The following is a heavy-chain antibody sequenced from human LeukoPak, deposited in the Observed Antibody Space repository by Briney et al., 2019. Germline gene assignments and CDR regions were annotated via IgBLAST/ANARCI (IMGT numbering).Heavy chain of an antibody. D-gene: IGHD3-9*01. V-gene: IGHV4-34*01. Sequence: SETLSLTCAVYGGSFSGYYWSWIRQPPGKGLEWIGEINHSGSTNYNPSLKSRVTISVDTSKNQFSLKLSSVTAADTAVYFCARGRYGPDYWGQGTLVTVSS. CDR2: INHSGST. J-gene: IGHJ4*02. CDR3: ARGRYGPDY. CDR1: GGSFSGYY.